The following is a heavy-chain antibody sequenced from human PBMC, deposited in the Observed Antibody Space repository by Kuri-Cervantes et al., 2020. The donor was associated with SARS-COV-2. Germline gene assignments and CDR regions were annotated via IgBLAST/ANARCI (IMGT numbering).Heavy chain of an antibody. CDR1: GFTFSRYA. CDR2: ISGSGGST. D-gene: IGHD2-2*02. CDR3: AKDLTFVVAAPAVIRATKALPIT. V-gene: IGHV3-23*01. Sequence: LSLTCAASGFTFSRYAMSWVRQAPGKGLEWVSAISGSGGSTYYADSVKSRFTISRDNSKNTLYLQMNSLRAEDTAVYYCAKDLTFVVAAPAVIRATKALPITWGQGTLVTVSS. J-gene: IGHJ5*02.